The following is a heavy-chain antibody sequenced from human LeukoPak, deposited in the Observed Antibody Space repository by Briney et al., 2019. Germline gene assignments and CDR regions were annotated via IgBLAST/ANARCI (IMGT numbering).Heavy chain of an antibody. D-gene: IGHD1-26*01. Sequence: GSLRLSCAASGFTFSSYAMHWVRQAPGKGLEGVAVISYDGSNKYYADSVKGRFTISRDNSKNTLYLQMNSLRAGDTAVYYCARARLVGATFYYYGMDVWGQGTTVTVSS. V-gene: IGHV3-30*04. CDR2: ISYDGSNK. CDR3: ARARLVGATFYYYGMDV. J-gene: IGHJ6*02. CDR1: GFTFSSYA.